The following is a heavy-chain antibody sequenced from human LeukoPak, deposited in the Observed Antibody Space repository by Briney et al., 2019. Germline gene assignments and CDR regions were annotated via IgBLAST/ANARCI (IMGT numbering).Heavy chain of an antibody. D-gene: IGHD4-17*01. Sequence: WGSLRLSCAASGFTFSSYAMSWVRQAPGKGLEWVSAISGSGGSAYYADSVKGRFTISRDNSKNSLYLQMNSLRAEDTAVYYCARDQAYGDYGTDYWGQGTLVTVSS. CDR3: ARDQAYGDYGTDY. CDR2: ISGSGGSA. V-gene: IGHV3-23*01. CDR1: GFTFSSYA. J-gene: IGHJ4*02.